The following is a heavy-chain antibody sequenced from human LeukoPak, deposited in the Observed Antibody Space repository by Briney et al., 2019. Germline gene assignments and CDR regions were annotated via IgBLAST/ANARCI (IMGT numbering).Heavy chain of an antibody. D-gene: IGHD1-26*01. CDR2: IDYSAST. J-gene: IGHJ3*02. CDR3: ARDSRRELLHAFDI. CDR1: GGSISTYY. V-gene: IGHV4-59*01. Sequence: PETLSLTCTVSGGSISTYYWSWIRQPPGKGLEWIAYIDYSASTNYNPSLKSRVTISVDTSNNQFSLKLSSVTAADTAVYYCARDSRRELLHAFDIWGQGTMVTVSS.